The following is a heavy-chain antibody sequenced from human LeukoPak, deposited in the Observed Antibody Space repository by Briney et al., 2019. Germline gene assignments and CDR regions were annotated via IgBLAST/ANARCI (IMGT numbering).Heavy chain of an antibody. CDR1: GFTFSSSA. V-gene: IGHV3-23*01. Sequence: GGSLRLSCAASGFTFSSSAMTWVRQAPGKGLEWVSGIGGGGTGTHYADSVKGRFTVSRDNSRNTLYLQMNSLRAEDTALYYCAKELESWEIFEYWGQGTLVTVSS. CDR2: IGGGGTGT. J-gene: IGHJ4*02. CDR3: AKELESWEIFEY. D-gene: IGHD1-26*01.